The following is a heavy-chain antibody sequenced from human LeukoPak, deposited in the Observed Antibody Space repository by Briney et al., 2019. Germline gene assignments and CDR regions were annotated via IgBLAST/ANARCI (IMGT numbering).Heavy chain of an antibody. V-gene: IGHV4-4*07. Sequence: PSETLSLTCTVSGGSITNCCWGWIRQPAGRGLDWIGRISSTGNTAYSPSLQSRVTMSVDTSKNQFSLKLNSVTAADTAVYYCARARGLGFGAHFDYWGQGTLVTVSS. CDR1: GGSITNCC. CDR2: ISSTGNT. D-gene: IGHD3-10*01. J-gene: IGHJ4*02. CDR3: ARARGLGFGAHFDY.